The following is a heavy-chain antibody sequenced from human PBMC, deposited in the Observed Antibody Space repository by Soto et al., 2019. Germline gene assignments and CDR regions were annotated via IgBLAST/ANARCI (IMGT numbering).Heavy chain of an antibody. Sequence: ASVKVSCKASGGTFSSYAISWVRQAPGQGLEWMGGIIPIFGTANYAQKFQGRVTITADESTSTAYMELSSLRSEDTAVYYCASIPPTVNTGYYYYYGMDVWDQGTTVTVSS. V-gene: IGHV1-69*13. CDR1: GGTFSSYA. D-gene: IGHD4-4*01. CDR3: ASIPPTVNTGYYYYYGMDV. CDR2: IIPIFGTA. J-gene: IGHJ6*02.